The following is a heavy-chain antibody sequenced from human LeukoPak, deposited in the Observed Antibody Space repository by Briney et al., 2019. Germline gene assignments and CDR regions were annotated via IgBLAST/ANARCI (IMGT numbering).Heavy chain of an antibody. J-gene: IGHJ4*02. Sequence: GGSLRLSCAASGFTFSRYSMNWVRQAPGKGLEWVAFIRYDGSDKYYADSVKGRFTISRDNSKNTLYLQMNSLRAEDTAVYYCAGELGWELPIFRYFDYWGQGTLVTVSS. V-gene: IGHV3-30*02. D-gene: IGHD1-26*01. CDR3: AGELGWELPIFRYFDY. CDR2: IRYDGSDK. CDR1: GFTFSRYS.